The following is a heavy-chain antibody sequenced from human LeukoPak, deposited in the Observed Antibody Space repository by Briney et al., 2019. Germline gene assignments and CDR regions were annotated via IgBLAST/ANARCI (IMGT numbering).Heavy chain of an antibody. Sequence: GGSLRLSCAGSGFIFSNYGMHWVRQAPGKGLEWVAVISYDGSYKYYADSVKGRFTISRDNSKNTLYLQMNSLRAEDTAVYYCARASSTTLEMATITHYWGQGNPGHRLL. CDR1: GFIFSNYG. J-gene: IGHJ4*02. CDR3: ARASSTTLEMATITHY. V-gene: IGHV3-30*03. D-gene: IGHD5-24*01. CDR2: ISYDGSYK.